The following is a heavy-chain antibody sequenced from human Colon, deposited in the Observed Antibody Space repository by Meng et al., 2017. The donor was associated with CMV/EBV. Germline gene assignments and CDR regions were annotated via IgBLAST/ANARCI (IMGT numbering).Heavy chain of an antibody. D-gene: IGHD6-13*01. J-gene: IGHJ4*02. Sequence: GESLKISCTASGFTFSTYDFHWVRQPTGKGLEWVSSIGTVGDTYSIGSVKGRFTISRDNANNLVFLQMSSLRAEDTAVYYCARDFIGIVDAGAFDLWGQGTLVTVSS. V-gene: IGHV3-13*01. CDR3: ARDFIGIVDAGAFDL. CDR1: GFTFSTYD. CDR2: IGTVGDT.